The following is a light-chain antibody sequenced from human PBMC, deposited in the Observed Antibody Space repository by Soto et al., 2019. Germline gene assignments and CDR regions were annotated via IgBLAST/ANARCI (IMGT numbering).Light chain of an antibody. J-gene: IGKJ5*01. CDR2: GAS. CDR3: QQYHKWPPIT. V-gene: IGKV3-15*01. Sequence: EIVITHSPATLSVSPGDSATLPCRASQSISDDLAWYQQKPGQAPRLLIYGASTRAAGIPARFSGSGSWTEFTLTISNLQSDDSAVYYCQQYHKWPPITFGQGTRLETK. CDR1: QSISDD.